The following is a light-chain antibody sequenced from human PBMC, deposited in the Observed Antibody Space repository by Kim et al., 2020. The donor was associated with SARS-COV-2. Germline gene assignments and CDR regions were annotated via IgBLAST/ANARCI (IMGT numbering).Light chain of an antibody. J-gene: IGKJ2*01. Sequence: EIVLTQSPGTLSLSPGERGTLFCRASQSVSSSYLAWYQQKVGQAPRLLIYGASSRATGIPDRFSGSESGTDFTLTISRLEPEDFAVYYCQQYGSSPYAFGQGTKLEI. CDR3: QQYGSSPYA. CDR1: QSVSSSY. V-gene: IGKV3-20*01. CDR2: GAS.